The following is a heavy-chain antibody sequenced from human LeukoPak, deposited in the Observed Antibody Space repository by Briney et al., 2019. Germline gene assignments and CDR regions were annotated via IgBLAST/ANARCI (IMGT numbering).Heavy chain of an antibody. V-gene: IGHV3-23*01. CDR2: ISGSGGST. CDR3: AKEPIVATKTYYYYYGMDV. D-gene: IGHD5-12*01. Sequence: GGSLRLSCAASGFTFSSYAMSWVRQAPGKGLEWVSAISGSGGSTYYADSVKGRFTISRDNSKNTLYLQMNSLRVEDTAVYYCAKEPIVATKTYYYYYGMDVWGQGTTVSVSS. CDR1: GFTFSSYA. J-gene: IGHJ6*02.